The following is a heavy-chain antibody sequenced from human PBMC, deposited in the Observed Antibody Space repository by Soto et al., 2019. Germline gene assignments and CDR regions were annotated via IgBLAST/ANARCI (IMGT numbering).Heavy chain of an antibody. Sequence: TSETLSLTCTVSGGSISSYYWSWIRQPPGKGLEWIGYIYYSGSTNYNPSLKSRVTISVDTSKNQFSLKLSSVTAADTAVYYCARGDMNLDGDNYSNYYYYYGMDVWGQGTTVTVSS. CDR3: ARGDMNLDGDNYSNYYYYYGMDV. J-gene: IGHJ6*02. CDR1: GGSISSYY. CDR2: IYYSGST. V-gene: IGHV4-59*01. D-gene: IGHD2-21*01.